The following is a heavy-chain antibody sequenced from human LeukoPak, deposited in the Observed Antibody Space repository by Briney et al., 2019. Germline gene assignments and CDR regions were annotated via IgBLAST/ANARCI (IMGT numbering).Heavy chain of an antibody. CDR3: AIHPFWTWLTN. Sequence: ASVKVSCKVSGYTLTELSMHWVRQASGEGLEWMGGFNPEDGQAIYAQKFQGRVSLTEDTCTYTAYMELSSLRSEDTAVYYCAIHPFWTWLTNWGQGTLVIVSS. D-gene: IGHD1-1*01. J-gene: IGHJ4*02. CDR2: FNPEDGQA. CDR1: GYTLTELS. V-gene: IGHV1-24*01.